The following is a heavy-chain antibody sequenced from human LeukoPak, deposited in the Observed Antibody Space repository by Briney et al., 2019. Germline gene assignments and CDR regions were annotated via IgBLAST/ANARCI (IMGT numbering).Heavy chain of an antibody. D-gene: IGHD6-25*01. CDR1: GFTVSSNY. CDR2: IGTAGDI. V-gene: IGHV3-13*01. J-gene: IGHJ6*03. CDR3: ARDRGRYYMDV. Sequence: PGGSLRLSCAASGFTVSSNYMSWVHQATGKGLEWVSGIGTAGDIYYSGSVKGRFTISRENAKSSLYLQMKSLRAGDTAVYYCARDRGRYYMDVWGKGTTVTISS.